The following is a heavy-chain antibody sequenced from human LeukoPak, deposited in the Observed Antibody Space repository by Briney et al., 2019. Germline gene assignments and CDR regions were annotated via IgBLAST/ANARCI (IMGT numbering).Heavy chain of an antibody. Sequence: GGSLRLSCAASGFTFSSYAMSWVRQAPGKGLEWVSAISGSGGSTYYADSVKGRFTISRDNSKNTLYLQMNSLRAEDTAVYYCAKARGDYGDYVGYFQHWGQGTLVTVSS. J-gene: IGHJ1*01. CDR3: AKARGDYGDYVGYFQH. CDR1: GFTFSSYA. CDR2: ISGSGGST. V-gene: IGHV3-23*01. D-gene: IGHD4-17*01.